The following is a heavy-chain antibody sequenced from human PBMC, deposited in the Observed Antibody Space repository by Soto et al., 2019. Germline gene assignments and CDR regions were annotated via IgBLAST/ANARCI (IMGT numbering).Heavy chain of an antibody. Sequence: PSQTLSLTCAISGDSVSGNSAAWSWIRQSPSRGLEWLGRTYYRSRWYNDYAVSVKSRITVTPDTSKNQFSLHLNSVTPEDTAVYYCARELPYYVSSDSYLDYWGQGALVTVSS. J-gene: IGHJ4*02. CDR3: ARELPYYVSSDSYLDY. V-gene: IGHV6-1*01. CDR2: TYYRSRWYN. D-gene: IGHD3-16*01. CDR1: GDSVSGNSAA.